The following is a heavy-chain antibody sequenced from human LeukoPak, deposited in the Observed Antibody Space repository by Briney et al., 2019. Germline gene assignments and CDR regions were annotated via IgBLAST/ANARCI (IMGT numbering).Heavy chain of an antibody. D-gene: IGHD2-2*01. V-gene: IGHV1-2*02. CDR3: ASGRTDIVVAPATLRNYYFDY. CDR1: GYTFTGYY. CDR2: INPNSGGT. Sequence: ASVKVSCKASGYTFTGYYMHWVRQAPGQGLEWMGWINPNSGGTNYAQKFQGRVTMTRDTSISTAYMELSSLRSEDTAVYYCASGRTDIVVAPATLRNYYFDYWGQGTLVTVSS. J-gene: IGHJ4*02.